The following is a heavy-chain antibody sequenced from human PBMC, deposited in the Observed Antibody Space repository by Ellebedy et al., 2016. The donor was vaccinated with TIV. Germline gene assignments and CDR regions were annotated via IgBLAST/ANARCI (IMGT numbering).Heavy chain of an antibody. CDR2: IYYTGST. CDR3: ASSGYSYGYAIDY. D-gene: IGHD5-18*01. V-gene: IGHV4-59*08. CDR1: GGSFNDYF. J-gene: IGHJ4*02. Sequence: MPSETLSLTCTVFGGSFNDYFWTWIRQPPGKGLEWIGYIYYTGSTNSNPSLKSRVTISVDTSKNQFSLKLSSVTAADTAVYYCASSGYSYGYAIDYWGQGTLVTVSS.